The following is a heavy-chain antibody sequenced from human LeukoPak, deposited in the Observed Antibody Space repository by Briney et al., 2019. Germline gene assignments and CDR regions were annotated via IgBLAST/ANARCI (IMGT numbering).Heavy chain of an antibody. CDR1: GFTFSSYA. V-gene: IGHV3-23*01. Sequence: PGGSLRLSCAASGFTFSSYAMSSVRQAPRKGLEWVSAISGSGGSTYYADSVKGRFTISRDNSKNTLYLQMNSLRAEDTAVYYCAKYGDYAFDYWGQGTLVTVSS. D-gene: IGHD4-17*01. J-gene: IGHJ4*02. CDR2: ISGSGGST. CDR3: AKYGDYAFDY.